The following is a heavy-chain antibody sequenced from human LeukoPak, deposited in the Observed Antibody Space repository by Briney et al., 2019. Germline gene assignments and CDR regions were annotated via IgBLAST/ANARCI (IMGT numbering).Heavy chain of an antibody. CDR2: ISSSSSYI. CDR3: ARDIIAAGSDY. J-gene: IGHJ4*02. Sequence: GGSLRLSCAASGFTFSSYSMNWVRQAPGKGLEWVSSISSSSSYIYYADSVKGRFTISRDNAKNSLYPQMNSLRAEDTAVYYCARDIIAAGSDYWGQGTLVTVS. V-gene: IGHV3-21*06. D-gene: IGHD6-25*01. CDR1: GFTFSSYS.